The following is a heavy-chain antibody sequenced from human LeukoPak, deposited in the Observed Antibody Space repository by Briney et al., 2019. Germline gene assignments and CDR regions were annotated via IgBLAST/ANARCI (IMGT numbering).Heavy chain of an antibody. CDR1: GFSLSQFW. V-gene: IGHV3-7*01. CDR2: IKQDGSEK. J-gene: IGHJ6*02. CDR3: ARDLMVQTAYFYYGMDV. D-gene: IGHD2-8*01. Sequence: GGSLRLSCAASGFSLSQFWMSWVRQAPGKGLEWVANIKQDGSEKYYVDSVKGRFTVSRDNAKNTLYLQMNSLRAEDTGVYYCARDLMVQTAYFYYGMDVWGQGTTVTVSS.